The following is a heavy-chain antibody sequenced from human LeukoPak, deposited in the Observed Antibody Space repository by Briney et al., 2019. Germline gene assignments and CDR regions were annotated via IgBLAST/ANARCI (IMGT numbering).Heavy chain of an antibody. V-gene: IGHV3-21*06. CDR3: AGSRGFYVLDMFDA. D-gene: IGHD3-16*01. CDR2: ISYSSSFT. J-gene: IGHJ3*01. Sequence: GGSLRLSCAASGFSFSSYNMNWVRQAPGRGLEWVSYISYSSSFTYYIDSVKGRFTISRDNAKNSLYLQMDSLRVEDKAVYYCAGSRGFYVLDMFDAWGQGTMVAVSS. CDR1: GFSFSSYN.